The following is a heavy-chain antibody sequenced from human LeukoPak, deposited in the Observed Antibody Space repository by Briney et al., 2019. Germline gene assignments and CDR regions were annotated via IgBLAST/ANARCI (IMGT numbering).Heavy chain of an antibody. V-gene: IGHV3-30*02. CDR1: GFTFSSFG. J-gene: IGHJ1*01. Sequence: GGSLRLSCAASGFTFSSFGMHWVRQTPGKGLHWVAFIRYDGSNKYYADSVKGRFTISRDNSKNTLYLQMGSLRGEDMAVYYCARGSRLDYGDFEYFQHWGQGTLVTVSS. CDR2: IRYDGSNK. D-gene: IGHD4-17*01. CDR3: ARGSRLDYGDFEYFQH.